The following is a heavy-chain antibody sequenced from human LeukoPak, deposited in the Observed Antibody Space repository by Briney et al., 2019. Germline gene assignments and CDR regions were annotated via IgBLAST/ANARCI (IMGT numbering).Heavy chain of an antibody. V-gene: IGHV1-8*01. CDR2: MNPNSGNT. D-gene: IGHD6-13*01. CDR3: ARPSEGAAAGILYSWFDP. J-gene: IGHJ5*02. Sequence: ASAKVSCKASGYTFTSYDINWVRQATGQGLEWMGWMNPNSGNTGYAQKFQGRVTMTRNTSISTAYMELSSLRSEDTAVYYCARPSEGAAAGILYSWFDPWGQGTLVTVSS. CDR1: GYTFTSYD.